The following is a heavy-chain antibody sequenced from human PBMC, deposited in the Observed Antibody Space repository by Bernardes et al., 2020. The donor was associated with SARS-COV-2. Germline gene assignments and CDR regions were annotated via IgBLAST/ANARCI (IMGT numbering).Heavy chain of an antibody. V-gene: IGHV3-23*01. D-gene: IGHD1-26*01. CDR1: GFTFNNYA. CDR3: ARGQVLGHDY. CDR2: IRYSDDKT. Sequence: GGSLRLSCAASGFTFNNYAMTWVRQAPGKGLEWVSSIRYSDDKTYYADSVKGRFTISRDRSTNTLYLQMSSLRVEDTAVYYCARGQVLGHDYWGQGTLGTVSS. J-gene: IGHJ4*02.